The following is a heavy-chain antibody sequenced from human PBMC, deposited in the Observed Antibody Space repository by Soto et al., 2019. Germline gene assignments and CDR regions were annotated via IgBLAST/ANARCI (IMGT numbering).Heavy chain of an antibody. Sequence: QVQLVQSEAEVKKPGASVKVSCKASGYTFTSYAISWVRQAPGQGLEWMGWISAYNGNTNYAQKLQGRVTMTTDTSTSTAYVELRSLRSVDTAVYYCARGPYGSGAFDSWGQGTLVAVSS. CDR2: ISAYNGNT. CDR1: GYTFTSYA. CDR3: ARGPYGSGAFDS. D-gene: IGHD3-10*01. V-gene: IGHV1-18*01. J-gene: IGHJ4*02.